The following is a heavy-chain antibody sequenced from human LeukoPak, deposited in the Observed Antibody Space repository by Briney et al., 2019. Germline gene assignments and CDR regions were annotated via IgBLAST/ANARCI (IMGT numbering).Heavy chain of an antibody. CDR3: AKPRTYSGSWYFDH. CDR1: GFTFSTYS. J-gene: IGHJ4*02. Sequence: GGSLRLSCAASGFTFSTYSMHWVRQAPGKGLEWVAVISSNGRDKYYTDSVKGRFTMSRDNSKNTVDLQMNGVRAEDTAVYFCAKPRTYSGSWYFDHWGQGTLVTVSS. CDR2: ISSNGRDK. V-gene: IGHV3-30*18. D-gene: IGHD6-13*01.